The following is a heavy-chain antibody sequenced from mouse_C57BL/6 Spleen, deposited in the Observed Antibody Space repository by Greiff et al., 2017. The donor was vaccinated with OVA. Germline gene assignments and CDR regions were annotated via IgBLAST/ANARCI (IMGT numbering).Heavy chain of an antibody. CDR2: INPSNGGT. CDR1: GYTFTRYW. CDR3: SIDCLGFAS. V-gene: IGHV1-53*01. Sequence: LQPGTELVKPGASVKLSCKASGYTFTRYWMHWVKQRPGQGLEWIGNINPSNGGTNYNEKFKSKATLTVDKSSSTAYMQLSSLTSAASAVSSFSIDCLGFASWGPGPLVTVSA. J-gene: IGHJ3*01.